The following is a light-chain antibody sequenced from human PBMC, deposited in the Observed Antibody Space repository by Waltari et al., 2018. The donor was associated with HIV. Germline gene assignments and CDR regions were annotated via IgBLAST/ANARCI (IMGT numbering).Light chain of an antibody. J-gene: IGLJ2*01. V-gene: IGLV1-47*02. Sequence: QSVLTQPPSASGTPGQRVTLSCSGSSPHIGSNYVYWYPQLPGTTPKLLIYSNNQRPSGVPDRFSGSKSGTSASLAISGLRSEDEADYYCAAWDDSLSGVVFGGGTKLTVL. CDR3: AAWDDSLSGVV. CDR1: SPHIGSNY. CDR2: SNN.